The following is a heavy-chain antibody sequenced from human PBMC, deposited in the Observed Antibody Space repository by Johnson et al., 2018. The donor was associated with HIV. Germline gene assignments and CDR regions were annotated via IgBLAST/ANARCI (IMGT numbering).Heavy chain of an antibody. J-gene: IGHJ3*02. CDR3: ARSSGSYLDDAFDI. D-gene: IGHD1-26*01. CDR2: IYSGGST. Sequence: VKLVESGGGVVRPGGSLRVSCAASGFTFDDYGMSWVRQAPGKGLEWVSVIYSGGSTYYADSVKGRFTISRDNSKNTLYLQMNSLRAEDTAVYYCARSSGSYLDDAFDIWGQGTMVTVSS. CDR1: GFTFDDYG. V-gene: IGHV3-66*01.